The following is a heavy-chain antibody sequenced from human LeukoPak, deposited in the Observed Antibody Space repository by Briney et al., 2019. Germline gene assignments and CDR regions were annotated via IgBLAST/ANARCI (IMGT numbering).Heavy chain of an antibody. D-gene: IGHD3-10*01. Sequence: GGSLRLSCAASGFTFSSYWMSWVRQAPGKGLEWVANIKQDGSEKYYVDSLKGRFAISRDNTKNTLDLQMNSLRDDDTGKYYCARGRHGSGSYVDYWGQGIMVTVSS. CDR2: IKQDGSEK. CDR1: GFTFSSYW. J-gene: IGHJ4*02. V-gene: IGHV3-7*03. CDR3: ARGRHGSGSYVDY.